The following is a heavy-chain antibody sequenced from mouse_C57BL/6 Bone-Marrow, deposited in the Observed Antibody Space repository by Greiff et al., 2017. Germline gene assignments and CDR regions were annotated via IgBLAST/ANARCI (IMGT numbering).Heavy chain of an antibody. D-gene: IGHD1-1*01. CDR2: INPSTGGT. Sequence: EVQVVESGPELVKPGASVKISCKASGYSFTGYYMNWVKQSPEKSLEWIGEINPSTGGTTYNQKFKAKATLTVDKSSSTAYMQLKSLTSEDSAVYYCARGDYYGSSPYWYFDVWGTGTTVTVSS. CDR3: ARGDYYGSSPYWYFDV. J-gene: IGHJ1*03. CDR1: GYSFTGYY. V-gene: IGHV1-42*01.